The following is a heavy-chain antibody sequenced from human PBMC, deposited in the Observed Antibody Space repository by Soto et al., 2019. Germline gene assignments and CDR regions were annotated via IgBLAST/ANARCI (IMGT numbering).Heavy chain of an antibody. CDR1: GLTFSSYA. J-gene: IGHJ3*01. V-gene: IGHV3-23*01. Sequence: GGSLRLSCAVSGLTFSSYAMTWVRQAPGKGLEWVSVISGSGGNTYYADSVKGRFTISRDNSKKTLYLQMNTLRAEDTALYYCAKALTGEGALLRPDASDVWGRGTMVTVSS. CDR3: AKALTGEGALLRPDASDV. CDR2: ISGSGGNT. D-gene: IGHD1-26*01.